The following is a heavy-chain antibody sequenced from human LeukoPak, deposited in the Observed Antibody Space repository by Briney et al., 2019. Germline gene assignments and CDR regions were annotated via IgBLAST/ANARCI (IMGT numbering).Heavy chain of an antibody. V-gene: IGHV3-23*01. CDR3: AKKYNSGWTVFDY. Sequence: PGGSLRLSCAASGFTFSTYAMSWVRQAPGKGLEWVSAISGSGGTICYSDSVKGRFTISRDNAKNTLYLQMNSLRAEDTAVYYCAKKYNSGWTVFDYWGQGTLVTVSS. CDR2: ISGSGGTI. D-gene: IGHD6-19*01. CDR1: GFTFSTYA. J-gene: IGHJ4*02.